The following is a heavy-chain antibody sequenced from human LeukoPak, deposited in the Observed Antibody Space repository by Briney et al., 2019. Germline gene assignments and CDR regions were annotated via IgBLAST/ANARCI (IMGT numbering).Heavy chain of an antibody. Sequence: SETLSLTCTVSGGSISSYYWSRIRRIPGKGLEWIGYIYYSGSTNYNPSLESRVTISVDTSKNQFSLKLSFVTAADTAVYYCARTVVPAASYYYYTDVWGKGTTVTVSS. J-gene: IGHJ6*03. CDR1: GGSISSYY. CDR2: IYYSGST. D-gene: IGHD2-2*01. CDR3: ARTVVPAASYYYYTDV. V-gene: IGHV4-59*01.